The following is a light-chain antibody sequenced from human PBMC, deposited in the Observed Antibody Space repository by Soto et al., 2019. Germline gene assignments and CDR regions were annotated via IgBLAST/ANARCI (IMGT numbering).Light chain of an antibody. V-gene: IGLV2-23*01. Sequence: QSALTQPASVSGSPGQSITFSCTGTSSDIGSYNLVSWYQQHPGKAPKLMIYEGRKRPSGVSNRFSGSKSGNTASMTISGLQAEDVADYYCCSYATGSTVVFGGGTKLTVL. J-gene: IGLJ2*01. CDR2: EGR. CDR1: SSDIGSYNL. CDR3: CSYATGSTVV.